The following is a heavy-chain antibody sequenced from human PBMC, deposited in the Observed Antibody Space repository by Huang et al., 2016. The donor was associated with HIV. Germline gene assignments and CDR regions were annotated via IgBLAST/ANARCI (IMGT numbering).Heavy chain of an antibody. CDR2: IIPRFGTR. V-gene: IGHV1-69*13. CDR3: AKRGGAWGSPYAFDL. Sequence: QVQLVQSGAEVRKPGSSVKVSCRSSGGSFNNFGINWVRQARGQWREWMGGIIPRFGTRNDAQRFQGRVTITADETTGVVYMELSSLRSDDTAVYFCAKRGGAWGSPYAFDLWGPGTMVTVSS. D-gene: IGHD3-16*01. J-gene: IGHJ3*01. CDR1: GGSFNNFG.